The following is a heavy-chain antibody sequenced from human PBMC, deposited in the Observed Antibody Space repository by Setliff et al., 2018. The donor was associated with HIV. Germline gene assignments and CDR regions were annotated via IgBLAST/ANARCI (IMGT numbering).Heavy chain of an antibody. CDR2: IYNSEMI. CDR3: ARGGTSSNWFDP. CDR1: GASISSDT. D-gene: IGHD1-26*01. V-gene: IGHV4-59*01. J-gene: IGHJ5*02. Sequence: SETLSLTCIVSGASISSDTWSWIRQPPGKGLQWIGFIYNSEMINYNPSLKSRVSMSLDTSENQFSLKLTSVTAADTAVYYRARGGTSSNWFDPWGQGTLVTVSS.